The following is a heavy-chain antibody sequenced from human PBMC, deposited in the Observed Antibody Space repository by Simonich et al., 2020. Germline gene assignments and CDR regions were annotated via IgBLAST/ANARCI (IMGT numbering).Heavy chain of an antibody. Sequence: QVQLQQWGAGLLKPSETLSLTCAVYGGSFSGYYGGWIRQPPGKGLEWIGEIKHSAVTNYNPSRKSRVTISVDTSKNQFSRKLSSVTAADTAVYYCARRTDTLSIAVANFDYWGQGTLVTVSS. D-gene: IGHD6-19*01. CDR2: IKHSAVT. J-gene: IGHJ4*02. CDR1: GGSFSGYY. CDR3: ARRTDTLSIAVANFDY. V-gene: IGHV4-34*01.